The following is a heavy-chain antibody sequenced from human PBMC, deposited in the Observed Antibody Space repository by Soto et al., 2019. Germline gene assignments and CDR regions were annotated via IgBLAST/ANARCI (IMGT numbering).Heavy chain of an antibody. V-gene: IGHV4-39*01. CDR1: GGSISIISYY. J-gene: IGHJ4*02. CDR3: ARGYCSGGSCYRY. Sequence: SETLSLTCTLSGGSISIISYYRRWIRHPPGKGLEWIGSIYYSGSTYYNPALKSRVTISVDTSKNQSSLTLSSVAAADTAVYYCARGYCSGGSCYRYWGQRSQVTVYS. D-gene: IGHD2-15*01. CDR2: IYYSGST.